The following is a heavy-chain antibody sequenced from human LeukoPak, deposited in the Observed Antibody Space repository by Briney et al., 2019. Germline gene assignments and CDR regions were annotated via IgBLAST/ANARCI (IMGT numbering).Heavy chain of an antibody. CDR3: ARGLVGTTGEQNWFDP. CDR2: IYTSGST. J-gene: IGHJ5*02. V-gene: IGHV4-4*07. Sequence: PSETLSLTCTVSGGSISSYYWSWIRQPAGKGLEWIGRIYTSGSTNYNPSLKSRVTISVDKSKNQFSLKLSSVTAADTAVYYCARGLVGTTGEQNWFDPWGQGTLVTVSS. D-gene: IGHD1-26*01. CDR1: GGSISSYY.